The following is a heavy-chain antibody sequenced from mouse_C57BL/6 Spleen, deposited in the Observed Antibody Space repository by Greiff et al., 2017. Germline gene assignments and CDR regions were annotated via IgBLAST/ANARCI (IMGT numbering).Heavy chain of an antibody. CDR2: INPNNGGT. J-gene: IGHJ2*01. D-gene: IGHD1-1*01. Sequence: EVQLQQSGPELVKPGASVKISCKASGYTFTDYYMNWVKQSHGKSLEWIGDINPNNGGTSYNQKFKGKATLTVDKSSSTAYMELRSLTSEDSAVYYCARWGSLYGSSAYYFDYWGQGTTRTVSS. CDR1: GYTFTDYY. V-gene: IGHV1-26*01. CDR3: ARWGSLYGSSAYYFDY.